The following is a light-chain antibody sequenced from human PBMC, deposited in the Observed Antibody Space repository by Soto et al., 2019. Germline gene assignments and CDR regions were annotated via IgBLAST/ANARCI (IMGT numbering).Light chain of an antibody. CDR1: GGDIGAYNY. J-gene: IGLJ3*02. V-gene: IGLV2-14*01. Sequence: QSALTQPASVSVSPGQSITISCAGTGGDIGAYNYLSWYQQHPGKAPKLMIYEVILQPSGISNRISGPKSGNTASLTISTLQAEDEADYYCSSYTTRSTVVFGGGTKLTVL. CDR2: EVI. CDR3: SSYTTRSTVV.